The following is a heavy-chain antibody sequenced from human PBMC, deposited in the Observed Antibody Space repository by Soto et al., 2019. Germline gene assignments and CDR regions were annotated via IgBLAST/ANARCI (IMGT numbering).Heavy chain of an antibody. CDR1: GGSMRDYY. D-gene: IGHD1-1*01. J-gene: IGHJ4*02. Sequence: SETLSLTCSVSGGSMRDYYWSWIRQSPGKGPEWIGYIYYSGNTNYNPSLKSRVTIAVDMPKSLFSLKLNSVTAADTAVYYCARQLGLWQPLDYWGRGTLVTVSS. V-gene: IGHV4-59*01. CDR2: IYYSGNT. CDR3: ARQLGLWQPLDY.